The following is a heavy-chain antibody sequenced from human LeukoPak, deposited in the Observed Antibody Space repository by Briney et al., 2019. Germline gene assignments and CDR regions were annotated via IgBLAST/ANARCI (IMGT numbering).Heavy chain of an antibody. V-gene: IGHV3-15*01. CDR2: IKSKTDGGTT. CDR3: TRHTPAWGFDI. CDR1: GFTFSNAW. J-gene: IGHJ3*02. D-gene: IGHD1-26*01. Sequence: GGSLRLSCAASGFTFSNAWMSWVRQAPGKGLEWVGRIKSKTDGGTTDYAAPVKGRFTISRDDSKNTLYLQMNSLKTEDTAVYYCTRHTPAWGFDIWGQGTMVTVSS.